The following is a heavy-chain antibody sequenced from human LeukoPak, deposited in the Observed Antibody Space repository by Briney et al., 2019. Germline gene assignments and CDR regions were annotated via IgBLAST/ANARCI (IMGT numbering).Heavy chain of an antibody. V-gene: IGHV4-59*08. J-gene: IGHJ3*02. D-gene: IGHD3-16*01. CDR1: GGSISSYY. CDR3: ASQGGAFDI. Sequence: PSETLSLTCTVSGGSISSYYWSWIRQPPGKGLEWIGYIYYSGSTNHNPSLKSRVTISVDTSKNQFSLKLSSVTAADTAVYYCASQGGAFDIWGQGTMVTVSS. CDR2: IYYSGST.